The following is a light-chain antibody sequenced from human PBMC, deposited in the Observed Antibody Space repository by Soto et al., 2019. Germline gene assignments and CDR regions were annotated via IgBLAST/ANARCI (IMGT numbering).Light chain of an antibody. J-gene: IGKJ1*01. CDR2: KAS. V-gene: IGKV1-5*03. CDR3: QQYNSLWT. CDR1: QSVGSR. Sequence: DIQMTQSPSTLSASVGDRVTITCRASQSVGSRLAWYQQKPGRAPKLLIGKASNLGSGVPSRFSGSGSETEFTLTINSLQPDDFATYYCQQYNSLWTFGQGTKVQI.